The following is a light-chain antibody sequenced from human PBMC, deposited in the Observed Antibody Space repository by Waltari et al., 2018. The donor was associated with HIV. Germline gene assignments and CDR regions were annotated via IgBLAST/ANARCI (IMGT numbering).Light chain of an antibody. CDR2: GKN. CDR3: ACWDRSGDYIL. Sequence: SSELTQDPAVSVALGQTVKIACLGDSLRHSYASGYRLRPGQAPPLLVYGKNSRPSGIPDRFSASSSGNRAFLTITGARAEDEADYYCACWDRSGDYILFGGGTSLTGL. CDR1: SLRHSY. V-gene: IGLV3-19*01. J-gene: IGLJ2*01.